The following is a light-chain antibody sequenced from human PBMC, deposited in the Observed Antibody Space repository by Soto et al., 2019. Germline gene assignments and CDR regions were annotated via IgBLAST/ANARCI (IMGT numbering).Light chain of an antibody. CDR1: QSASSY. V-gene: IGKV3-11*01. CDR2: DAS. Sequence: IVLTQSPATLSFSPGERPTLSCRASQSASSYLAWYQQKPGQAPRLLIYDASNRATGIPARFSGSGSGTDFTLTISSLEPEDFAVYYCQQRSNWHRLTFGGGTKV. CDR3: QQRSNWHRLT. J-gene: IGKJ4*01.